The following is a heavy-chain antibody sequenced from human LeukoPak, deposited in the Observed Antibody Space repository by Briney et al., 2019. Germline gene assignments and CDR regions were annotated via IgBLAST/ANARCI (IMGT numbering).Heavy chain of an antibody. J-gene: IGHJ6*03. CDR1: GGSISSSSYY. D-gene: IGHD6-13*01. Sequence: SETLSPTCTVSGGSISSSSYYWGWIRQPPGKGLEWIGSIYYSGSTYYNPSLKSRVTISVDTSKNQFSLKLSSVTAADTAVYYCASGIAAAGTVYGDYYYYYMDVWGKGTTVTVSS. CDR3: ASGIAAAGTVYGDYYYYYMDV. CDR2: IYYSGST. V-gene: IGHV4-39*07.